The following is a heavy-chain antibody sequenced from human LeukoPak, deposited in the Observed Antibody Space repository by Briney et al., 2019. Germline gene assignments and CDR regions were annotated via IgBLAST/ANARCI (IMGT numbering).Heavy chain of an antibody. CDR3: ARGSGWYRWFDP. Sequence: ASVKVSCKASGGTFSKYTISWVRQAPGQGLEWMGGIIPIFGTANYAQKFQGRVTITADESTSTAYMELSSLRSEDTAVYYCARGSGWYRWFDPWGQGTLVTVSS. V-gene: IGHV1-69*13. J-gene: IGHJ5*02. CDR1: GGTFSKYT. D-gene: IGHD6-19*01. CDR2: IIPIFGTA.